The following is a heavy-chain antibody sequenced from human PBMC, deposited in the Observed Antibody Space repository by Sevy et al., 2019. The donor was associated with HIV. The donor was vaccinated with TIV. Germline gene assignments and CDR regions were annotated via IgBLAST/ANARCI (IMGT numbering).Heavy chain of an antibody. CDR2: INAGNGNT. V-gene: IGHV1-3*01. D-gene: IGHD3-16*02. CDR3: ARGYIWGSYRWGYYFDY. CDR1: GYTFTSYA. J-gene: IGHJ4*02. Sequence: ASVKVSCKASGYTFTSYAMHWVRQAPGQRLEWMGWINAGNGNTKYSQKFQGRVTITRDTSASTAYMELGSLRSEDTAVYYCARGYIWGSYRWGYYFDYWGQGTLVTVSS.